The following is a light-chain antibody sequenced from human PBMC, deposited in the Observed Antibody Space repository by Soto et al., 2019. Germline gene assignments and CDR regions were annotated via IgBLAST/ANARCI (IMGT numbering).Light chain of an antibody. V-gene: IGKV3-11*01. Sequence: EIVLTQSPATLSLSPGERATLSCMASQSFSSYSAWYQQKPGQAHRLLIYDASKRATGIPDRFSGRGSGTGFTHTISSLEPEDFALYYCQQRSNWPPVITFGQGTRLEIK. J-gene: IGKJ5*01. CDR1: QSFSSY. CDR2: DAS. CDR3: QQRSNWPPVIT.